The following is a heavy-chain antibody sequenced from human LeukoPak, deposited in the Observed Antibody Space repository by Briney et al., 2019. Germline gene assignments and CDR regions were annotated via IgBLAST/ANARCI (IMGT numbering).Heavy chain of an antibody. D-gene: IGHD1-26*01. CDR1: GFTFRRYW. CDR2: IKQDGSEK. V-gene: IGHV3-7*01. Sequence: RGSLRLSCAASGFTFRRYWMSWVRQAPGKGLEWVANIKQDGSEKYYVDSVKGRFTLSRDNAKNSLYLQMSSLRAEDTAVYYCARFGTYLDYFDHWGQGSLVTVSS. CDR3: ARFGTYLDYFDH. J-gene: IGHJ4*02.